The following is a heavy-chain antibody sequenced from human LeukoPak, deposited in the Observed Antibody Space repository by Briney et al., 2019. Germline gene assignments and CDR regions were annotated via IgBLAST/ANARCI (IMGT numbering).Heavy chain of an antibody. CDR3: ARDLSPVVANFDY. CDR2: ISYDGSNK. V-gene: IGHV3-30*03. Sequence: GRSLRLSCAASGFTFSSYGMHWVRQAPGKGLEWVAVISYDGSNKYYADSVKGRFTISRDNSKNTLYLQMNSLRAEDTAVYYCARDLSPVVANFDYWGQGTLVTVSS. CDR1: GFTFSSYG. D-gene: IGHD2-15*01. J-gene: IGHJ4*02.